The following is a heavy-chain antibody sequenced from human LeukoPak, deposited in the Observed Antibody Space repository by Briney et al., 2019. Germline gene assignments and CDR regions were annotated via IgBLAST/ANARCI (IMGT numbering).Heavy chain of an antibody. V-gene: IGHV4-61*02. D-gene: IGHD3-10*01. Sequence: SETLSLTCTVSGGSIRSGSYYWSWIRQPAGKGLEWIGRIYTSGSTNYNPSLKSRVTISVDTSKNQFSLKLSSVTAADTAVYYCARDLWGSGIDNWGQGTLVTVSS. J-gene: IGHJ4*02. CDR1: GGSIRSGSYY. CDR3: ARDLWGSGIDN. CDR2: IYTSGST.